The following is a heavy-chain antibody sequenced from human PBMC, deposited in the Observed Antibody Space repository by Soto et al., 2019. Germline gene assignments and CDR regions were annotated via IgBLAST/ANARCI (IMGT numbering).Heavy chain of an antibody. V-gene: IGHV1-2*04. Sequence: ASVKVSCKASGYTFTGYYMHWVRQAPGQGLEWMGWINPNSGGTNYAQKFQGWVTMTRDTSISTAYMELSRLRSDDTAVYYCARDGRIAVAGTPSYYYMDVWGKGTTVTVSS. CDR2: INPNSGGT. CDR1: GYTFTGYY. CDR3: ARDGRIAVAGTPSYYYMDV. D-gene: IGHD6-19*01. J-gene: IGHJ6*03.